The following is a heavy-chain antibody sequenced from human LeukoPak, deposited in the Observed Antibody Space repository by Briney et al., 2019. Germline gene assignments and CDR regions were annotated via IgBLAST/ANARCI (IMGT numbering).Heavy chain of an antibody. V-gene: IGHV3-30*18. D-gene: IGHD2-2*02. CDR2: ISYDGSNK. CDR3: AKDQSIGYCSSTSCYTSGY. J-gene: IGHJ4*02. Sequence: GRSLRLSCAASGFTFSSYGMHWVRQAPGKGLEWVAVISYDGSNKYYAGSVKGRFTISRDNSKNTLYLQMNSLRAEDTAVYYCAKDQSIGYCSSTSCYTSGYWGQGTLVTVSS. CDR1: GFTFSSYG.